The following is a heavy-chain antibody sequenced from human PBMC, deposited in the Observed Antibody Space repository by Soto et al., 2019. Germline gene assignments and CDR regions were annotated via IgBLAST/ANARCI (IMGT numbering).Heavy chain of an antibody. CDR1: GGTFSNSA. J-gene: IGHJ6*02. CDR2: IMPIFRTP. CDR3: ARDKGRAQLVGHYLYILDV. Sequence: QVQLAQSGAEVKKPGSSVKVSCKASGGTFSNSAISWVRQAPGQGLEWMGGIMPIFRTPDYAQKFQGRVIITADEDRTRAYVELSGRNTEPTAVYYCARDKGRAQLVGHYLYILDVWGQGTTVTVSS. D-gene: IGHD2-8*01. V-gene: IGHV1-69*12.